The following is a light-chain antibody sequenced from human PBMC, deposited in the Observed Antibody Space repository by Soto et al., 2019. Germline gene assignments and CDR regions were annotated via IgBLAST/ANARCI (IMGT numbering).Light chain of an antibody. Sequence: QSVLTQPPSVSWAPGQRVTISCTGSSSNIGAGYDVHWYQQLPGTAPKLLIYANSNRPSGVPDRFSGSNSGTSASLAITGLRAEDEADYYCQSYYSSLSGSVFGGGTKLAV. CDR2: ANS. CDR3: QSYYSSLSGSV. V-gene: IGLV1-40*01. J-gene: IGLJ2*01. CDR1: SSNIGAGYD.